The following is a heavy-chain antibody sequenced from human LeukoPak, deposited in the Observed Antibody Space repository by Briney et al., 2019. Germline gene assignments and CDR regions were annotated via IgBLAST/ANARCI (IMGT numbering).Heavy chain of an antibody. D-gene: IGHD6-13*01. J-gene: IGHJ6*03. V-gene: IGHV4-38-2*02. CDR1: GYSISSGYY. CDR2: IYHSGST. CDR3: ATRSSSWYYYYYMDV. Sequence: SETLSLTCTVSGYSISSGYYWGWIRQPPGKGLEWIGSIYHSGSTYYNPSLKSRVTISVDTSKNQFSLKLSSVTAADTAVYYCATRSSSWYYYYYMDVWGKGTTVTVSS.